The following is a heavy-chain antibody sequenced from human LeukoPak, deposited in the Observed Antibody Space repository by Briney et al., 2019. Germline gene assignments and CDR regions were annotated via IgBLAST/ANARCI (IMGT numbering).Heavy chain of an antibody. CDR1: GFMFHDYA. Sequence: GGSLRLSCAWPGFMFHDYAIHWVRQAPGKGLEWVSSISSSSDYIYYADSVKGRFTISRDNAKNSLYLQMNSLRAEDTAVYYCARDRPSGSPAYRGQGTLVAVSP. CDR2: ISSSSDYI. J-gene: IGHJ4*02. CDR3: ARDRPSGSPAY. D-gene: IGHD1-26*01. V-gene: IGHV3-21*01.